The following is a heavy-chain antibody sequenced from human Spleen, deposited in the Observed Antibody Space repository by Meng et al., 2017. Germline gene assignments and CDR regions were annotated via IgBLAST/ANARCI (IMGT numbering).Heavy chain of an antibody. V-gene: IGHV3-23*01. CDR2: ISGSGGST. J-gene: IGHJ4*02. CDR1: GFTFSSYA. CDR3: AKDPPRYSSGWYGIDY. D-gene: IGHD6-19*01. Sequence: ETLSLTCAASGFTFSSYAMSWVRQAPGKGLEWVSAISGSGGSTYYADSVKGRFTISRDNSKNTLYLQMNSLRAEDTAVYYCAKDPPRYSSGWYGIDYWGQGSLVNGAS.